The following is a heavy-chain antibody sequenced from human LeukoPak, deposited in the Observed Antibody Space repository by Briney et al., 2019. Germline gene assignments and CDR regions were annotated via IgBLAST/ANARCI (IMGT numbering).Heavy chain of an antibody. Sequence: GGSLRLSCVASGFTFSSDSMNWVRQAPGKGLEWVSSISSSSSHIYYADSVRGRFTISRDNAKNSLYLQMNSLRAEDTAVYYCTSNPPGTARDGAEYFQHWGQGTLVTVSS. V-gene: IGHV3-21*01. CDR3: TSNPPGTARDGAEYFQH. J-gene: IGHJ1*01. CDR1: GFTFSSDS. D-gene: IGHD5-24*01. CDR2: ISSSSSHI.